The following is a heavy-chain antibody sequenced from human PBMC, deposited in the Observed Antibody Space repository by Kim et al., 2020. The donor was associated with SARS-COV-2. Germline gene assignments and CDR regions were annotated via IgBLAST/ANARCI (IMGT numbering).Heavy chain of an antibody. V-gene: IGHV1-3*01. D-gene: IGHD6-13*01. CDR1: GYTFTSYA. CDR3: ARDLIAAVPGAFDI. J-gene: IGHJ3*02. CDR2: INAGNGNT. Sequence: ASVKVSCKASGYTFTSYAMHWVRQAPGQRLEWMGWINAGNGNTKYSQKFQGRVTITRDTSASTAYMELSSLRSEDTAVYYCARDLIAAVPGAFDIWGQGTMVTVSS.